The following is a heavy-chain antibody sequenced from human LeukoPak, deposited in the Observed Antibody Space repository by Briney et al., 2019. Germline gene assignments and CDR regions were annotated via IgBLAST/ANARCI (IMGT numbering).Heavy chain of an antibody. CDR1: GFTFSSYG. CDR3: ANDGGNIVVVEYYFDY. CDR2: ISYDGSNK. D-gene: IGHD2-15*01. V-gene: IGHV3-30*18. J-gene: IGHJ4*02. Sequence: GGSLRLSCAASGFTFSSYGMHWVRQAPGKGLEWVAVISYDGSNKYYADSVKGRFTISRDNSKDTLYLQMNSLRAEDTAVYYCANDGGNIVVVEYYFDYWGQGTLVTVSS.